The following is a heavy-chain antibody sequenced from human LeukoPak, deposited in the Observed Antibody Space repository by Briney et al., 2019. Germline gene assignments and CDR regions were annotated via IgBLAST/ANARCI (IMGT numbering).Heavy chain of an antibody. Sequence: GGSLRLSCAASGFTFSSSWMHWVRHAPGKGLVWVSRINSDGSSTTYADSVKGRFTISRDNVKNTLYLQMNSLRAEDTAVYYCARAPNHYDSKAAGYYMDVWGKGTTVTVSS. V-gene: IGHV3-74*01. CDR1: GFTFSSSW. J-gene: IGHJ6*03. D-gene: IGHD3-22*01. CDR2: INSDGSST. CDR3: ARAPNHYDSKAAGYYMDV.